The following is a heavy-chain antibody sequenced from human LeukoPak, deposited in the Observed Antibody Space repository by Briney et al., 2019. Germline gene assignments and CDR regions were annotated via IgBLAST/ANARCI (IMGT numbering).Heavy chain of an antibody. V-gene: IGHV3-48*04. CDR1: GFTFSSYS. J-gene: IGHJ4*02. D-gene: IGHD6-19*01. Sequence: LGGSLRLSCAAPGFTFSSYSMNWVRQAPGKGLEWVSYISSSSSTIYYADSVKGRFTISRDNAKNSLYLQMNSLRAEDTAVYYCARGRRGQWLVSGLSDYWGQGTLVTVSS. CDR2: ISSSSSTI. CDR3: ARGRRGQWLVSGLSDY.